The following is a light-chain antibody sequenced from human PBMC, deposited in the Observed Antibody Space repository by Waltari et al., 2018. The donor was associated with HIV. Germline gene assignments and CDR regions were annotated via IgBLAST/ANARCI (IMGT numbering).Light chain of an antibody. CDR3: CSYTGSDIL. V-gene: IGLV2-23*02. J-gene: IGLJ2*01. CDR1: SRDVVVYTL. CDR2: EVT. Sequence: QSALTQVASVSGSPGQSITISCSGTSRDVVVYTLVSLYQQHPGTAPQLLIFEVTKRPSGISDRFSGSRSGNTASLTISGLQAEDEGDYYCCSYTGSDILFGGGTKLTVL.